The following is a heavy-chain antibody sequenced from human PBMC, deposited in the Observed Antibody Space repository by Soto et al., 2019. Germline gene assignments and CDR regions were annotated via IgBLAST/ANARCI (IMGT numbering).Heavy chain of an antibody. CDR3: ARPHGGSSGWDNWFDP. D-gene: IGHD6-25*01. V-gene: IGHV4-30-2*01. J-gene: IGHJ5*02. CDR1: GGSISSGGYS. Sequence: SETLSLTCAVSGGSISSGGYSWSWIRQPPGKGLEWIGYIYHSGSTNYNPSLKSRVTMSVDTSKNQFSLKLSSVTAADTAVYYCARPHGGSSGWDNWFDPWGQGTLVTVSS. CDR2: IYHSGST.